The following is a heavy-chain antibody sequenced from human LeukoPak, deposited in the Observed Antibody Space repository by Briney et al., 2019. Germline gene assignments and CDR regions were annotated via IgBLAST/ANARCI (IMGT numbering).Heavy chain of an antibody. CDR3: AKLRSSGDSNF. CDR1: GFTFSNHA. CDR2: IGANGANI. J-gene: IGHJ4*02. D-gene: IGHD2-15*01. Sequence: PGGSLRLSCAASGFTFSNHALSWVRQAPGKGLEWVSSIGANGANIFYADSVKGRFTISRDNSRNTLYLQMSSLRAEDTAVYYCAKLRSSGDSNFWGQGTLVTVSS. V-gene: IGHV3-23*01.